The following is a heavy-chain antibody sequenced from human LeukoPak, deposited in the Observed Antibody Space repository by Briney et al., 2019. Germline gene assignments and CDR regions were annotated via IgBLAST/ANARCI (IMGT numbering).Heavy chain of an antibody. V-gene: IGHV5-51*01. CDR2: IYPGDSDT. CDR3: ARRKTVDAFDI. Sequence: GESLKITCKGSGNIFTTHWIGWVRQMPGKGLEWMGIIYPGDSDTRYSPSFQGQVTISADKSISTAYLQWSSLKASDTAMYYCARRKTVDAFDIWGQGTLVTVSS. D-gene: IGHD4-17*01. CDR1: GNIFTTHW. J-gene: IGHJ3*02.